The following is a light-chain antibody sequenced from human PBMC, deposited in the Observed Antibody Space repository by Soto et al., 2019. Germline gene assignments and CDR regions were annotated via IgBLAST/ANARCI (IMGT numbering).Light chain of an antibody. J-gene: IGLJ1*01. CDR3: SSYTSRSTYG. Sequence: QSVLTQPASVSGSPGQSITISCTGTSSDVGGYNYVSWYQQHPGKAPKLMIYEVSNRPSGVSNRFSGSKSGNTASLTISGLQAEDEADYYCSSYTSRSTYGFGTGTKLTVL. CDR2: EVS. CDR1: SSDVGGYNY. V-gene: IGLV2-14*01.